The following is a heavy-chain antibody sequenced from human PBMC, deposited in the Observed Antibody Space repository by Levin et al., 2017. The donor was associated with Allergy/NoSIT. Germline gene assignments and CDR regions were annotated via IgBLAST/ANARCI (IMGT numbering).Heavy chain of an antibody. V-gene: IGHV4-39*02. CDR3: ARRSYRGYCSSTSCSPFDH. CDR2: IFYSGST. CDR1: GGPITSGSYY. D-gene: IGHD2-2*01. J-gene: IGHJ4*02. Sequence: SQTLSLTCSVSGGPITSGSYYWGWIRQPPGKGLEWIGSIFYSGSTYYNPSLKSRVTISVDTSKNHFSLKLNSVTPPDTAVYYCARRSYRGYCSSTSCSPFDHWGQGTLVTVSS.